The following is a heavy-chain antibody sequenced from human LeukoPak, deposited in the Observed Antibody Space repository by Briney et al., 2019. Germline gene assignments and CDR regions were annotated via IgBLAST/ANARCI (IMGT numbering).Heavy chain of an antibody. V-gene: IGHV3-30*02. D-gene: IGHD6-6*01. J-gene: IGHJ4*02. CDR2: IRYDGSNK. CDR1: GFTFSSYG. CDR3: AKDPGQLLVYYFDY. Sequence: GGSLRPSCAAPGFTFSSYGMHWVRQAPGKGLEWVAFIRYDGSNKYYADSVKGRFTISRDNSKNTLYLQMNSLRAEDTAVYYCAKDPGQLLVYYFDYWGQGTLVTVSS.